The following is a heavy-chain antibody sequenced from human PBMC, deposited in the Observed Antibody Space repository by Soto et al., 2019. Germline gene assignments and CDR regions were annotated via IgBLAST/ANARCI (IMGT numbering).Heavy chain of an antibody. Sequence: ASVKLSCKASGYTFSSFDIIWVRQATGQGLEWMGWMNPKSGYTGYAQNFQGRVTMSRNTSISTAYMELSRLKSEDTAVYFCARGSYYVFLAGHSARSSIAGSWGQGTLVTVSS. CDR3: ARGSYYVFLAGHSARSSIAGS. CDR2: MNPKSGYT. V-gene: IGHV1-8*01. J-gene: IGHJ5*02. CDR1: GYTFSSFD. D-gene: IGHD3-9*01.